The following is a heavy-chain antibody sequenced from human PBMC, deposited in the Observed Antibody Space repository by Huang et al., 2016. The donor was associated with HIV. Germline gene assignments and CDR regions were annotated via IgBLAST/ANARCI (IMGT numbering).Heavy chain of an antibody. CDR3: ARVRGYSGSYYGMDV. Sequence: QVQLVQSGAEVKKPGSSVKVSCKASGGTFSNHGFSWVRKAPGQGTECRGGIIPVFGTQYYTPTVQGRVTITADESTSTVYMELSSLTPDDTAEYYCARVRGYSGSYYGMDVWGQGTTVTVSS. V-gene: IGHV1-69*01. J-gene: IGHJ6*02. D-gene: IGHD1-26*01. CDR1: GGTFSNHG. CDR2: IIPVFGTQ.